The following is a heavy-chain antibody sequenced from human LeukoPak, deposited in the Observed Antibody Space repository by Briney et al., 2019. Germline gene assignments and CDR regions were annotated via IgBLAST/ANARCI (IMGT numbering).Heavy chain of an antibody. D-gene: IGHD4-17*01. Sequence: SETLSLTCTVSGGSISNYFWTWIRQPAGKGLEWIGRIYTSGSPNYSPSLKSRVTMSVDTSKNQFSLRLTSMTAADTAVYYCARVNDYGDYRGAFDYWGQGTPVTVSS. CDR1: GGSISNYF. CDR2: IYTSGSP. V-gene: IGHV4-4*07. J-gene: IGHJ4*02. CDR3: ARVNDYGDYRGAFDY.